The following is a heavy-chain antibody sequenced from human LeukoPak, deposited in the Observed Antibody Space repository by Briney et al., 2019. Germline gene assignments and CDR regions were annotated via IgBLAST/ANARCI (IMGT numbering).Heavy chain of an antibody. CDR3: ARGYYYDSSGYSLSYFDY. J-gene: IGHJ4*02. D-gene: IGHD3-22*01. CDR1: GGTFSSYA. V-gene: IGHV1-69*13. CDR2: IIPIFGTA. Sequence: SVKVSCKASGGTFSSYAISWVRQAPGQGLEWMGGIIPIFGTANYAQKFQGRVTITADESTSTAYMELSSLRSEDTAVYYCARGYYYDSSGYSLSYFDYWGQGTLVTVSS.